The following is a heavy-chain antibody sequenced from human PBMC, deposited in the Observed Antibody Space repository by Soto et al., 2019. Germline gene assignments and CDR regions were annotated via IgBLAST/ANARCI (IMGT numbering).Heavy chain of an antibody. V-gene: IGHV3-48*01. Sequence: GGSLRLSCAASGFTFSSYSMNWVRQAPGKGLEWVSYISSSSSTIYYADSVKGRFTISRDNAKNSLYLQMNSLRAEDTAVYYCAREDSYCSGGSCHAFDIWGQGTMVTVSS. CDR1: GFTFSSYS. D-gene: IGHD2-15*01. CDR3: AREDSYCSGGSCHAFDI. CDR2: ISSSSSTI. J-gene: IGHJ3*02.